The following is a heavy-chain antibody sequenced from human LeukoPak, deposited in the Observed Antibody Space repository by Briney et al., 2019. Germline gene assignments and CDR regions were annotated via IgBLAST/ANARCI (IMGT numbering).Heavy chain of an antibody. CDR3: AREAQDYGGNRYFDY. V-gene: IGHV1-46*01. J-gene: IGHJ4*02. Sequence: ASVKVSCKASGYTFTGYYMHWVRQAPGQGLEWMGIINPSGGSTSYAQKFQGRVTMTRDTSTSTVYMELSSLRSEDTAVYYCAREAQDYGGNRYFDYWGQGTLVTVSS. D-gene: IGHD4-23*01. CDR2: INPSGGST. CDR1: GYTFTGYY.